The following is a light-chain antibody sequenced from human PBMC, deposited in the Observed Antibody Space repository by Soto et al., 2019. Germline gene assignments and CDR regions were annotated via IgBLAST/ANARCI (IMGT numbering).Light chain of an antibody. V-gene: IGKV1-33*01. CDR3: QQYESLPPT. CDR1: QDISNY. Sequence: DIQMTPSPSSLSASVGDRVTITCQASQDISNYLNWYQQKPGKGPELLIYDASNLEKGVPSRFSGSGSGTDFTFAINSLQPEDFATYYCQQYESLPPTFGQGTRLEIK. CDR2: DAS. J-gene: IGKJ5*01.